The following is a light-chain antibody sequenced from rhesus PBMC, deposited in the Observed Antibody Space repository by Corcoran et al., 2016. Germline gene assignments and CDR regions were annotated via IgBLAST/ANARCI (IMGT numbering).Light chain of an antibody. CDR3: QQYKSFPPFT. J-gene: IGKJ3*01. CDR2: AET. CDR1: QGISSY. V-gene: IGKV1-28*02. Sequence: DIQMTQSPSSLSASVGDTVPITCRASQGISSYLNWFQQKPGKAPKLLIYAETTLQSGGPSRVSGSVSGADFTLTISSLQPEDFATYYCQQYKSFPPFTFGPGTKLDIK.